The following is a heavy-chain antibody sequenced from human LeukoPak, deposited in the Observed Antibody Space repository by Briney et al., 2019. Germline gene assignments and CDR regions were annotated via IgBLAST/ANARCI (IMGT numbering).Heavy chain of an antibody. CDR2: IYHSGST. J-gene: IGHJ4*02. Sequence: SGTLSLTCAVSGGSIGSSNWWSWVRQPPGKGLEWIGQIYHSGSTNYNPSLKSRATISVDKSKNQFSLRLSSVTAADTAVYYCARDWGSMIRGDHTLDYWGQGTLVTVSS. CDR3: ARDWGSMIRGDHTLDY. D-gene: IGHD3-10*01. V-gene: IGHV4-4*02. CDR1: GGSIGSSNW.